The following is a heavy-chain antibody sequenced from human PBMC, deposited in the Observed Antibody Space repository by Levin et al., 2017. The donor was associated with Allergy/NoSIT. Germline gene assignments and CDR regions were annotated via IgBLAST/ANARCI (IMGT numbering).Heavy chain of an antibody. J-gene: IGHJ4*02. V-gene: IGHV4-34*01. Sequence: SETLSLTCAVYGGSFSGYSWTWIRQPPGKGLEWIGEVNHSGSTYYNPSLKSRVTISMGTSKNQFSLRLRSVTATDTAVYYCARGVGIGVLPGAVEDLYFDYWGQGALVTVSS. CDR2: VNHSGST. D-gene: IGHD1-26*01. CDR1: GGSFSGYS. CDR3: ARGVGIGVLPGAVEDLYFDY.